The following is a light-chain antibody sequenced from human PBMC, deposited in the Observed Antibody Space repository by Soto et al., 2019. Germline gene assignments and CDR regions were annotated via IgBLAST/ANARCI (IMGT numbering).Light chain of an antibody. CDR1: SSNIGNKY. J-gene: IGLJ2*01. V-gene: IGLV1-51*01. CDR2: DNN. Sequence: QSVLTQSPSVSAAPGQKVTISCSGSSSNIGNKYVSWYQQLPGTAPKLLIYDNNKRPSGIPDRFSGSKSGTSGTLDITGLQTGDEAEYYCATWDGSLPGEVFGGGTKLTVL. CDR3: ATWDGSLPGEV.